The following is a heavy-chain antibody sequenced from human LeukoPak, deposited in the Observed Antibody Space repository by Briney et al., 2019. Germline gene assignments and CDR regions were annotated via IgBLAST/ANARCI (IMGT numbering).Heavy chain of an antibody. CDR1: GGSFSGYH. D-gene: IGHD4-23*01. Sequence: SETLSLTCAVHGGSFSGYHWNWIRPSPGKGLEWIGEINDRGHTNYNPSLESRITLSVDTSKKQFSLNLSSVTAADTAVYYCARDPTTVVTTPYYFDFWGQGTLVTVSS. V-gene: IGHV4-34*01. CDR2: INDRGHT. CDR3: ARDPTTVVTTPYYFDF. J-gene: IGHJ4*02.